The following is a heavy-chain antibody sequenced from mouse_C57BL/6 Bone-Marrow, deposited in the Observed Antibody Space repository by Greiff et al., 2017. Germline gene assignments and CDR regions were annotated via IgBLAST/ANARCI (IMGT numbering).Heavy chain of an antibody. Sequence: EVQLVESGGGLVKPGGSLKLSCAASGFTFSSYAMSWVRQTPEKRLEWVATISDGGSYTYYPDNVKGRFTISRDNAKNNLYLQLSHLKSEDTAMYYCARDRTDYGSSYPAWFAYWGQGTLVTVSA. D-gene: IGHD1-1*01. CDR2: ISDGGSYT. CDR3: ARDRTDYGSSYPAWFAY. J-gene: IGHJ3*01. CDR1: GFTFSSYA. V-gene: IGHV5-4*01.